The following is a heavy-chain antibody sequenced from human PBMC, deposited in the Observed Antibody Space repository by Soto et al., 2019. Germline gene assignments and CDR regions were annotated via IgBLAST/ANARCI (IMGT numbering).Heavy chain of an antibody. J-gene: IGHJ6*03. Sequence: EVQLVESGGGLVNPGGSLRLSCAPSGFTFSNAWMSWVRQAPGKGLEWVGRIKSKTDGGTTDYAAPVKGRFTISRDDSKNTLYLQMNSLKTEDTSVYYCTTGPRDYGDYRFRYYYYYRDVWGKGTTVTVSS. V-gene: IGHV3-15*01. CDR2: IKSKTDGGTT. CDR3: TTGPRDYGDYRFRYYYYYRDV. D-gene: IGHD4-17*01. CDR1: GFTFSNAW.